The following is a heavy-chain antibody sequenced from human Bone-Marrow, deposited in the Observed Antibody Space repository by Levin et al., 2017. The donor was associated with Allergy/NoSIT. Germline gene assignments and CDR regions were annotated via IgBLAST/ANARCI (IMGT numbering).Heavy chain of an antibody. CDR1: GDSIINYY. CDR3: ARGVTASLWYGGYFDY. J-gene: IGHJ4*02. Sequence: ESLKISCTVSGDSIINYYCSWFRQPPGKGLEWIGYISNSGDTNYNPSLKSRVTISVDTSKNQFSLNVNSVTAADTAVYYCARGVTASLWYGGYFDYWGQGILAAVSS. D-gene: IGHD2-21*02. V-gene: IGHV4-59*01. CDR2: ISNSGDT.